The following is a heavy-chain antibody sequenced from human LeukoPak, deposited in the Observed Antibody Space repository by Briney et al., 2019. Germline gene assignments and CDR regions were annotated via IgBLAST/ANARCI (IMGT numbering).Heavy chain of an antibody. D-gene: IGHD6-6*01. CDR2: INPNSGGT. CDR1: GYTFTGYY. J-gene: IGHJ4*02. CDR3: ARGLKAGGARPFVY. Sequence: ASVKVSCKASGYTFTGYYMHWVRQAPGQGLEWMGWINPNSGGTNYAQKFQGWVTMTRDTSISTAYMELSRLRSDDTAVYYCARGLKAGGARPFVYWGQGTLVTVSS. V-gene: IGHV1-2*04.